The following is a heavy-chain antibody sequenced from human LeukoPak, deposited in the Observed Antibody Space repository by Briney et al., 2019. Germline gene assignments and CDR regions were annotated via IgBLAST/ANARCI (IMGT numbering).Heavy chain of an antibody. V-gene: IGHV1-69*05. Sequence: GASVKVSCKASGGTFSSYAISWVRQAPGQGLEWMGGIIPIFGTANYAQKFQGRVTFTTDESTSTAYMELSSLRSEDTAVYYCARNVMVRGVIGYMDVWGKGTTVTVSS. CDR2: IIPIFGTA. CDR1: GGTFSSYA. CDR3: ARNVMVRGVIGYMDV. D-gene: IGHD3-10*01. J-gene: IGHJ6*03.